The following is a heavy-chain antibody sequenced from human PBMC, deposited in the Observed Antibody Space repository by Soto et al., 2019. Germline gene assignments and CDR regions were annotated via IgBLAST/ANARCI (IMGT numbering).Heavy chain of an antibody. V-gene: IGHV4-38-2*02. J-gene: IGHJ4*02. CDR1: GYSISSGYY. Sequence: PSETLSLTCAVSGYSISSGYYWGWIRQPPGKGLEWIGSIYHSGSTYYNPSLKSRVTISVDTSKNQFSLKLSSVTAADTAVYYCARDQEGGVDYWGQGTLVTVSS. D-gene: IGHD1-26*01. CDR3: ARDQEGGVDY. CDR2: IYHSGST.